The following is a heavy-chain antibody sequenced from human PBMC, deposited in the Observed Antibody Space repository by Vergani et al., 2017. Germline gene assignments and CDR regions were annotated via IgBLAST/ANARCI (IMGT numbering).Heavy chain of an antibody. D-gene: IGHD3-22*01. CDR3: ARSTDYYDSSGYYYDGFDI. CDR2: INAGNGNT. V-gene: IGHV1-3*01. Sequence: QVQLVQSGAEVKKPGASVKVSCKASGYTFTSYAMHWVRQAPGQRLEWMGWINAGNGNTKYSQKFQGRVTITRDTSASTTYMELSSLRSEDTAVYYCARSTDYYDSSGYYYDGFDIWGQGTMVTVSS. CDR1: GYTFTSYA. J-gene: IGHJ3*02.